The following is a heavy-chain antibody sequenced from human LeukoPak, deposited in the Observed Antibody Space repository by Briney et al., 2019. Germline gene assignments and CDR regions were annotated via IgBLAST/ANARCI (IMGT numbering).Heavy chain of an antibody. CDR3: ATRGDYYDSRGYFDY. CDR2: ISYSGST. Sequence: PSETLSFTCTVSGASISSYYWSWIRQPPGKGLEWIGYISYSGSTNYNPSLKSRVTMSVDTSKNHFSLKLSSVTAADTAVYYCATRGDYYDSRGYFDYWGQGTLVTVSS. CDR1: GASISSYY. D-gene: IGHD3-22*01. V-gene: IGHV4-59*01. J-gene: IGHJ4*02.